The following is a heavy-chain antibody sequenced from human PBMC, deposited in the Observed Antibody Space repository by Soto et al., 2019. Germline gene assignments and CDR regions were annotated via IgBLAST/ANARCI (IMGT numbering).Heavy chain of an antibody. V-gene: IGHV4-4*02. CDR1: GGTIRSPDW. Sequence: PSETLSLTCGVSGGTIRSPDWWTWVRQPPGKGLEWIGEIFQSGSTNYTPSLESRVIISVDKSKNQFSLTLTSVTAADTAVYFCARGRGRYSSGWSWFDPWGQGILVAVSS. J-gene: IGHJ5*02. CDR3: ARGRGRYSSGWSWFDP. CDR2: IFQSGST. D-gene: IGHD6-19*01.